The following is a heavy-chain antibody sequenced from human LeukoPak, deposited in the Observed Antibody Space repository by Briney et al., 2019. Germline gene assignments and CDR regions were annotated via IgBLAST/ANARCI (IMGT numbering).Heavy chain of an antibody. Sequence: SETLSLTCTVSGGSISSYYWSWIRQPPGKGLKWIGYIYYSESTYYNPSLKSRVTISVDTSKNQFSLKLSSVTAADTAVYYCARARPYYYYDSSGPSPGYFDYWGQGTLVTVSS. CDR3: ARARPYYYYDSSGPSPGYFDY. V-gene: IGHV4-59*12. CDR1: GGSISSYY. CDR2: IYYSEST. J-gene: IGHJ4*02. D-gene: IGHD3-22*01.